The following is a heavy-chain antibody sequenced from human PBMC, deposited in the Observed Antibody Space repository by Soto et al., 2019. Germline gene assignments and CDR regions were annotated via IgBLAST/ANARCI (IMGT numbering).Heavy chain of an antibody. CDR3: ARRAVPGDSSGYSAPGYGY. Sequence: GASVKVSCKASGGTFSSYAISWVRQAPGQGLEWMGGIIPIFGTANYAQKFQGRVTITADKSTSTAYMELSSLRSEDTAVYYCARRAVPGDSSGYSAPGYGYWGQGTLVTVSS. CDR2: IIPIFGTA. J-gene: IGHJ4*02. D-gene: IGHD3-22*01. V-gene: IGHV1-69*06. CDR1: GGTFSSYA.